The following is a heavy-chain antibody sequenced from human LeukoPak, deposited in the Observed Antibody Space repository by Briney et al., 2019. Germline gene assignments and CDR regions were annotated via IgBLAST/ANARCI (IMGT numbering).Heavy chain of an antibody. J-gene: IGHJ2*01. CDR2: IYYSGST. V-gene: IGHV4-39*01. CDR3: ARLKGTYYDILTGMGYFDL. Sequence: SETLSLTCTVSGGSISSSSYYWGWIRQPPGKGLEWIGSIYYSGSTYYNPSLKSRVTISVGTSKNQFSLKLSSVTAADTAVYYCARLKGTYYDILTGMGYFDLWGRGTLVTVSS. CDR1: GGSISSSSYY. D-gene: IGHD3-9*01.